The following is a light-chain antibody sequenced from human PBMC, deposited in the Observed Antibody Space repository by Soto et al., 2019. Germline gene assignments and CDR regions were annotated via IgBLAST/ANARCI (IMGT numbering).Light chain of an antibody. Sequence: VLTQPRSVSGSPGQSVTISCTGTSSDVGAYNYVSWYQQHPGKAPKLMIFDVTKRPSGVPDRFSGSKSGNTASLTISGLQAEDEADYFCCSYAGTYTYVFGTGTKVTVL. CDR1: SSDVGAYNY. CDR2: DVT. V-gene: IGLV2-11*01. J-gene: IGLJ1*01. CDR3: CSYAGTYTYV.